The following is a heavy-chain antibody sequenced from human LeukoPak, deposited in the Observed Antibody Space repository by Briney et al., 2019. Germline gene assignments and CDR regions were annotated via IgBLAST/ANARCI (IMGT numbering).Heavy chain of an antibody. CDR3: ARALYDGCGYYSYFDY. J-gene: IGHJ4*02. Sequence: GGSLRLSCAASGFTFSSYSMNWVRQAPGKGLEWISSITRSSNYIYYADSMKGRFTISRDNAKKSLYLQMNSLRAEDTAVYYCARALYDGCGYYSYFDYWGQGTLVTVSS. V-gene: IGHV3-21*01. CDR2: ITRSSNYI. CDR1: GFTFSSYS. D-gene: IGHD3-22*01.